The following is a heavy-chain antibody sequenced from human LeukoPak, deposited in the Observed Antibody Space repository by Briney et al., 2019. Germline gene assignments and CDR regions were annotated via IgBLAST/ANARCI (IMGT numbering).Heavy chain of an antibody. V-gene: IGHV1-2*06. D-gene: IGHD1-26*01. Sequence: ASVKVSWKASGYTFTGYYMHWVRQAPGQGLEWMGRINPNNGATNYAQKLQGRVTITGDTSISAAYMELSSLRSDDTAVYYCTRESGSYHGNDYWGQGTLVTVSS. CDR1: GYTFTGYY. J-gene: IGHJ4*02. CDR2: INPNNGAT. CDR3: TRESGSYHGNDY.